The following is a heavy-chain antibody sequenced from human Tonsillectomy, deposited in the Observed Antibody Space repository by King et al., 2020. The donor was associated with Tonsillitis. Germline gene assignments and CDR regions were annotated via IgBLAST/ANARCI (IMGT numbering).Heavy chain of an antibody. CDR2: FNWNGGSK. D-gene: IGHD5-18*01. CDR1: GFTFDDYG. V-gene: IGHV3-20*04. Sequence: VQLVESGGGVVRPGGSLRLSCSSSGFTFDDYGMSWVRQAPGKGLEWVSGFNWNGGSKGYADSLKGRFTISRDNANNSLYLQMNSLRAEDTALYYCARRFVDTAMVTSYYFDYWGQGTLVTVSS. CDR3: ARRFVDTAMVTSYYFDY. J-gene: IGHJ4*02.